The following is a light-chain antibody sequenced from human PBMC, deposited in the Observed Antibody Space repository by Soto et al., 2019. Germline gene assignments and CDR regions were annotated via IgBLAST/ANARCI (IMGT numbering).Light chain of an antibody. Sequence: DIQMTQSPSSVSAAVVDRVTITCRASQYISSWLAWYQQKPGKAPKRLIFDASNLESGVPSRFSGSGSWTYFTLTISSLQPEDFATYYCQQANSFPLTFGGGTKVEIK. CDR1: QYISSW. J-gene: IGKJ4*01. CDR2: DAS. CDR3: QQANSFPLT. V-gene: IGKV1-12*01.